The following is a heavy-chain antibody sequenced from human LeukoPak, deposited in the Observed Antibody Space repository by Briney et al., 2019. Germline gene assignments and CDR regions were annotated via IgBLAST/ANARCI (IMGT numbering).Heavy chain of an antibody. D-gene: IGHD1-26*01. Sequence: ASVKVSCKASGGTFSSYGINWVRQXPGQGXEWMGWINPASGGTFYSQQFQGRVIMTRETSISTAYMELSRLRSDDTAIYYCANLPLNSGLDYWGQGTLVTVSS. J-gene: IGHJ4*02. CDR1: GGTFSSYG. V-gene: IGHV1-2*02. CDR3: ANLPLNSGLDY. CDR2: INPASGGT.